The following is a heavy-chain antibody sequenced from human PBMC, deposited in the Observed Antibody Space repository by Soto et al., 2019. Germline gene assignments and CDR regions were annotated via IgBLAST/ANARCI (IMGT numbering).Heavy chain of an antibody. CDR2: MNPNSGNT. CDR1: GYTFTSYD. V-gene: IGHV1-8*01. D-gene: IGHD4-17*01. CDR3: ATDDYGEKSFGY. Sequence: GASVKVSCKASGYTFTSYDINWVRQATGQGLEWMGWMNPNSGNTGYAQKFQGRVTMTRNTSISTAYMELSSLRSEDTAVYYCATDDYGEKSFGYWGQGTLVTVSS. J-gene: IGHJ4*02.